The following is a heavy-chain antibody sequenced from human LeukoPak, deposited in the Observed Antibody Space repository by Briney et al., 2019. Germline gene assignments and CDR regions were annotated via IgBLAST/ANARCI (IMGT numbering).Heavy chain of an antibody. D-gene: IGHD5-18*01. CDR3: ARDRIQLWSHDY. J-gene: IGHJ4*02. CDR1: GFTFSGFW. CDR2: IKPDGREK. Sequence: GGSLRLSCAASGFTFSGFWMTWVRQAPGKGLEGVANIKPDGREKYYVDSVKGRFTISRDNAKNSLYLQMNGLRAEDTAVYYCARDRIQLWSHDYWGQGTLVTVSS. V-gene: IGHV3-7*04.